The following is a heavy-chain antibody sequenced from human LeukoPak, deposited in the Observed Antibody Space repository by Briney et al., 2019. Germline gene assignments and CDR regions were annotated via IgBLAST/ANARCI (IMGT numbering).Heavy chain of an antibody. Sequence: GASVKLSCKASGYTFSNYGLSWVRQAPGHGLEWMGWISAHTGNTNYAQKFQGRVTLTTDTSTTTAYMDLRSLRSDDTAVYYCARDEFDFGAYYFDYWGQGTLVTVSS. CDR3: ARDEFDFGAYYFDY. J-gene: IGHJ4*02. D-gene: IGHD4-17*01. V-gene: IGHV1-18*01. CDR1: GYTFSNYG. CDR2: ISAHTGNT.